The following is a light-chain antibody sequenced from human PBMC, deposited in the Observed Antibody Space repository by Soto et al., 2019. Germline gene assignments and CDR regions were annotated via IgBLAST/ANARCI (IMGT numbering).Light chain of an antibody. J-gene: IGLJ2*01. V-gene: IGLV1-44*01. CDR2: NDD. CDR1: TSNIGSNT. Sequence: QAVVTQSPSASGTPGQRVTISCSGSTSNIGSNTVNWYQHIPGTAPKLLIYNDDQRPSGVPDRFSGSTSGTSASLAISGLQSGDEAHYYCATWDDSLTAVVFGGGTKLTVL. CDR3: ATWDDSLTAVV.